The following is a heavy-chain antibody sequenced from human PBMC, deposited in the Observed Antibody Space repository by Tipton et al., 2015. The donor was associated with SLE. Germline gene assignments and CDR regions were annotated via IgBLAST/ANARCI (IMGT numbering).Heavy chain of an antibody. D-gene: IGHD5-24*01. CDR1: GGSISSYY. J-gene: IGHJ4*02. CDR3: SRSTAGRDGYHFAF. CDR2: IFYSGIT. V-gene: IGHV4-59*01. Sequence: TLSLTCTVSGGSISSYYWSWIRQSPGKGLEWIGNIFYSGITNDNPSLKSRITISVDSFKNQFSLRLNSVTAADTAIYFCSRSTAGRDGYHFAFWGQGTLVTVSS.